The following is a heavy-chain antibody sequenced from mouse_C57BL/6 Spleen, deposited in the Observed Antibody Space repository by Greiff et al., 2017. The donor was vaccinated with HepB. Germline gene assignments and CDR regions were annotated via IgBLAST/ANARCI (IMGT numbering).Heavy chain of an antibody. Sequence: VQLQQSGPELVKPGASVKISCKASGYAFSSSWMNRVKQRPGKGLEWIGRIYPGDGDTNYNGKFKGKATLTADKSSSTAYMQLSSLTSEDSAVYFCAYYGSSLDYWGQGTTLTVSS. CDR2: IYPGDGDT. D-gene: IGHD1-1*01. CDR1: GYAFSSSW. J-gene: IGHJ2*01. V-gene: IGHV1-82*01. CDR3: AYYGSSLDY.